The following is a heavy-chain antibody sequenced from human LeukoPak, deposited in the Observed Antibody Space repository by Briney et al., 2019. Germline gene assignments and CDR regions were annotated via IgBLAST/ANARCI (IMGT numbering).Heavy chain of an antibody. CDR1: GVTFNTYS. CDR2: ISTNSRYI. CDR3: TRNQH. J-gene: IGHJ4*02. V-gene: IGHV3-21*01. Sequence: PGGSLRLSCAASGVTFNTYSMNWVRQAPGKGLEWVSSISTNSRYIYYADSVRGRFTISRDTAKNSLYVQMNSLSAEDTAVYYCTRNQHWGQGTLVTVSS.